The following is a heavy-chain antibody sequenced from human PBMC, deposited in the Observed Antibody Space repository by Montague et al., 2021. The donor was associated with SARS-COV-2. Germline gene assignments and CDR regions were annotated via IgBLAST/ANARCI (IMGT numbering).Heavy chain of an antibody. Sequence: SLRLSCAASGFTFSSHDMTWVRQAPGKGLEWVSIIHSGASYASYAGFVKGRFTISRDNSKNTLYLQMNSLRAEDTAVYYCAKGVGQKSSAVDYWGQGTQATVSS. J-gene: IGHJ4*02. V-gene: IGHV3-23*03. CDR3: AKGVGQKSSAVDY. CDR2: IHSGASYA. CDR1: GFTFSSHD. D-gene: IGHD1-26*01.